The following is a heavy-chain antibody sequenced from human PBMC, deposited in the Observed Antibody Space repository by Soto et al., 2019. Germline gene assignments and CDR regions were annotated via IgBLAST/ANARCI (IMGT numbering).Heavy chain of an antibody. CDR3: ARQRIVAAGTFVDY. J-gene: IGHJ4*02. CDR2: IYFSGST. CDR1: GDSINSTSYY. Sequence: SETLSLTCIVSGDSINSTSYYWGWIRQPPGQGLEWIASIYFSGSTYNNPSLKSRLTASVDTSKSQFSLKLSSVTAADTALYYCARQRIVAAGTFVDYWGQGSLVTVSS. D-gene: IGHD6-13*01. V-gene: IGHV4-39*01.